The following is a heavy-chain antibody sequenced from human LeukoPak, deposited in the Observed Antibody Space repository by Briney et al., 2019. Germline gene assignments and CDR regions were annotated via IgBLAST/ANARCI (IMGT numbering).Heavy chain of an antibody. Sequence: SETLSLTCSVSGDSVSSTYWSWIRQPPGKGLEWIGYIYYSGSTNYNPSLYSRGTISVDTSKNQFSLKLSSVTAADTAIYYCARAGAIAARPDFDYWGQGTLVTVSS. J-gene: IGHJ4*02. D-gene: IGHD6-6*01. CDR2: IYYSGST. CDR1: GDSVSSTY. V-gene: IGHV4-59*02. CDR3: ARAGAIAARPDFDY.